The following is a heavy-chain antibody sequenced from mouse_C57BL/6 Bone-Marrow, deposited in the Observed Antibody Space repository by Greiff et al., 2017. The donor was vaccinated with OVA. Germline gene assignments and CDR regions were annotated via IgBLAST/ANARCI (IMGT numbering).Heavy chain of an antibody. Sequence: QVQLQQPGTELVKPGASVKLSCKASGYTFTSYWMHWVKQRPGQGLEWIGNINPSNGGTNYNEKFKSKATLTVDKSSTTAYMQLSSLTSEDSAVYDCARAGYYGSSLFFAYWGQGTLVTVSA. CDR3: ARAGYYGSSLFFAY. CDR1: GYTFTSYW. D-gene: IGHD1-1*01. J-gene: IGHJ3*01. CDR2: INPSNGGT. V-gene: IGHV1-53*01.